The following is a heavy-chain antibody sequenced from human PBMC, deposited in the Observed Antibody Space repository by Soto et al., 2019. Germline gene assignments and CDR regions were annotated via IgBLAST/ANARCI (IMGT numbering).Heavy chain of an antibody. D-gene: IGHD3-9*01. CDR3: ARHDRGPRDYYYGMDV. CDR2: IYWDDDK. CDR1: GFSLSTSGVG. J-gene: IGHJ6*02. V-gene: IGHV2-5*02. Sequence: QITLKESGPPLVKPTQTLTLTCTFSGFSLSTSGVGVGWIRQPPGKALEWLALIYWDDDKRYSPSLKSRLTLTKATPKNQVVLTMTNMDPVDTATYYCARHDRGPRDYYYGMDVWGQGTTVTVSS.